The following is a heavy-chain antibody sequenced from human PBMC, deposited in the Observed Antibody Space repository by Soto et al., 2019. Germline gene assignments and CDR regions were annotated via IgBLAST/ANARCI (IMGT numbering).Heavy chain of an antibody. CDR1: GGSFSGYY. CDR3: AIGTLLGYCSSALATSWFDP. Sequence: PSETLSLTCAVYGGSFSGYYWSWIRQPPGKGLEWIGEINHSGSTNYNPSLKSRVTISVDTSKNQFSLKLSSVTAADTAVYYCAIGTLLGYCSSALATSWFDPWGQGTLVPVSS. CDR2: INHSGST. V-gene: IGHV4-34*01. D-gene: IGHD6-6*01. J-gene: IGHJ5*02.